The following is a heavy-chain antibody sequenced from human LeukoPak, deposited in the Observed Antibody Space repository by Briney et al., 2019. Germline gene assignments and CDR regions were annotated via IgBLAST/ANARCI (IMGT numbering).Heavy chain of an antibody. V-gene: IGHV4-30-2*01. CDR1: GGSISSGGYS. J-gene: IGHJ4*02. CDR2: IYHSGST. D-gene: IGHD3-22*01. Sequence: PSQTLSLTCAVSGGSISSGGYSWSWIRQPPGKGLEWIGYIYHSGSTYYNPSLKSRVTISVDRSKNQFSLKLSSVTAADTAVYYCARGLIDYDSSGSQGSINFDYWGQGTLVTVSS. CDR3: ARGLIDYDSSGSQGSINFDY.